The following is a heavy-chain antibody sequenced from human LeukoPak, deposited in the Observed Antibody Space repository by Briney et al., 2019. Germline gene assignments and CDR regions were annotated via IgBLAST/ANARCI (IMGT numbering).Heavy chain of an antibody. J-gene: IGHJ6*03. Sequence: GASVKVSCKASGYTFTSYDINWVRQATGQALEWMGWMNPNSGNTGYAQQFQARVTITRNTSISTAYMELSSLSSEDTAVYYCARGIAWELLALGYYYYMDVWGKGTTVTVSS. V-gene: IGHV1-8*03. CDR2: MNPNSGNT. CDR3: ARGIAWELLALGYYYYMDV. CDR1: GYTFTSYD. D-gene: IGHD1-26*01.